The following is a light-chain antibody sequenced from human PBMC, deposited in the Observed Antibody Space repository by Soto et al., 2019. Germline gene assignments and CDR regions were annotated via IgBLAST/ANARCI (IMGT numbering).Light chain of an antibody. CDR3: AVWDDRLNGLV. V-gene: IGLV1-44*01. CDR2: SNN. CDR1: SSNLGSNS. Sequence: QAVVTQPPSASGTPGQRVSISCSGSSSNLGSNSVNWYQHLPGTAPKLLISSNNQRPSGVPDRFSGSKSGTSASLAISGLQSEDEADYYCAVWDDRLNGLVFGGGTKLTVL. J-gene: IGLJ3*02.